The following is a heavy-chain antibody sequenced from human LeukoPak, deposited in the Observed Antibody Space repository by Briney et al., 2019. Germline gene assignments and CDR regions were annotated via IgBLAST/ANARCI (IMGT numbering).Heavy chain of an antibody. J-gene: IGHJ6*04. CDR2: IYHSGST. CDR1: GGSISSGGYS. V-gene: IGHV4-30-2*01. CDR3: ARAPYYYGMDV. Sequence: PSETLSLTCAVSGGSISSGGYSWSWLRQPPGKGLEWLGYIYHSGSTCYNPSLKSRVTISVDRSKNQFSLKLSSVTAADTAVYYCARAPYYYGMDVWGKGTTVTVSS.